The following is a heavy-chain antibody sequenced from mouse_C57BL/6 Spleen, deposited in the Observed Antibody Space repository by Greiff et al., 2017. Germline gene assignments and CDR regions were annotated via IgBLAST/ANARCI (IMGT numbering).Heavy chain of an antibody. D-gene: IGHD1-1*01. CDR1: GYTFTDYN. CDR3: ARGNYGSSRYAMDY. V-gene: IGHV1-18*01. J-gene: IGHJ4*01. CDR2: INPNNGGT. Sequence: EVQLQQSGPELVKPGASVKIPCKASGYTFTDYNMDWVKQSHGKSLEWIGDINPNNGGTIYNQKFKGKATLTVDKSSSTAYMELRSLTSEDTAVYYCARGNYGSSRYAMDYWGQGTSVTVSS.